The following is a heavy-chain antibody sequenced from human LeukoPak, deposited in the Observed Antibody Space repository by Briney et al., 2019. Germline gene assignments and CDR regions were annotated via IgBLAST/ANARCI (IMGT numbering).Heavy chain of an antibody. CDR2: IRSSGAMI. J-gene: IGHJ4*02. Sequence: GGSLRLSCETSGFSFSSYSMNWVRQAPGKGLEWVSYIRSSGAMIYYADSVKGRFTISRDNAKKSVYLQMNSLRDEGTAVYYCVRDPDALDYWGQGTQVTVSS. V-gene: IGHV3-48*02. CDR3: VRDPDALDY. CDR1: GFSFSSYS.